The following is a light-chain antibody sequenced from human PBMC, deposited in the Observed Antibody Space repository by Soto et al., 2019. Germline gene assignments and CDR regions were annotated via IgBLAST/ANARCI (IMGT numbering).Light chain of an antibody. CDR3: QQYNSWPPYT. J-gene: IGKJ2*01. CDR1: QSVSSN. V-gene: IGKV3-15*01. Sequence: EIVLTQSPATLSVSPGKRATLSCRASQSVSSNLAWYQQKPGQAPRLLIYDTSSRASGFPARFSGSGSGTEVTLTIGSLQSEDIAVYYWQQYNSWPPYTFGQGTKVEIK. CDR2: DTS.